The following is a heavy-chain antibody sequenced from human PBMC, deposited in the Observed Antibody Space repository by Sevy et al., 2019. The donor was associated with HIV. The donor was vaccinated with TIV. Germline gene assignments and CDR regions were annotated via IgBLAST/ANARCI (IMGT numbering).Heavy chain of an antibody. V-gene: IGHV4-30-2*01. CDR2: LYHSGST. CDR3: ARVSGNSEWGYYFDS. D-gene: IGHD2-15*01. Sequence: SETLSLTCAVSGGSLSSGVYSRSWIRQPPGKGLEWIGCLYHSGSTYYNPSLKSRVTISVDRSKNQFSLKLSSVTAADTAVYYCARVSGNSEWGYYFDSWGQGTLVTVSS. CDR1: GGSLSSGVYS. J-gene: IGHJ4*02.